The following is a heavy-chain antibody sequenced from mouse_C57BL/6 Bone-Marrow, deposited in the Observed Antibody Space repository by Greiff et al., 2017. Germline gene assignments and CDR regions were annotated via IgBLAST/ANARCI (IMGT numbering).Heavy chain of an antibody. D-gene: IGHD1-1*01. Sequence: VKLQESGSELRSPGSSVKLSCKDFDSEVFPIAYMSWVRQKPGHGFEWIGGILPSIGRTIYGEKFEDKATLDADTLSNTAYLELNSLTSEDSAIYYCARTYYGSSYRYFDVWGTGTTVTVSS. CDR3: ARTYYGSSYRYFDV. CDR1: DSEVFPIAY. J-gene: IGHJ1*03. V-gene: IGHV15-2*01. CDR2: ILPSIGRT.